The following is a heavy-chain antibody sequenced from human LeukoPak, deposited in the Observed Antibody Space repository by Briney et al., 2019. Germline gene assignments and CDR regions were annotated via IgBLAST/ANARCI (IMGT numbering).Heavy chain of an antibody. J-gene: IGHJ4*02. CDR3: ARAPRDIVLMVYAISAENDY. D-gene: IGHD2-8*01. CDR2: ISSSGSTI. V-gene: IGHV3-11*04. Sequence: PGGSLRLSCAASGFTFSDYYMSWIRQAPGKGLEWVSYISSSGSTIYYADPVKGRFTISRDNAKNSLYLQMNSLRAEDTAVYYCARAPRDIVLMVYAISAENDYWGQGTLVTVSS. CDR1: GFTFSDYY.